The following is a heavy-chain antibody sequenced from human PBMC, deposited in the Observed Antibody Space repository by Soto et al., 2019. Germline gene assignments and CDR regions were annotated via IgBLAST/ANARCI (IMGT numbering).Heavy chain of an antibody. V-gene: IGHV3-30*18. CDR3: AKDCGGDFLSCMDV. CDR2: ISYDGSNK. J-gene: IGHJ6*02. CDR1: GFTFSSYG. Sequence: GGSLRLSCAASGFTFSSYGMHWVRQAPGKGLEWVAVISYDGSNKYYADSVKGRFTISRDNSKNTLYLQMNSLRAEDTAVYYCAKDCGGDFLSCMDVWGQGTTVTV. D-gene: IGHD2-21*02.